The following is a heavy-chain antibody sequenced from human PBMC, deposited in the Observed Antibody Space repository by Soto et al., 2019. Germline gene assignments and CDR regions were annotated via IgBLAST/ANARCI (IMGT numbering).Heavy chain of an antibody. D-gene: IGHD2-2*01. Sequence: VGSLRLSCAAAGFTFSNFAMVWVRHAPGKGLEWVSEITGSTGSTYYADSVRGRFFISRDNSKNTLHLQMNSLRVEDTAVYYCVKDTSSSPYYMDVWGKGTTVTVSS. J-gene: IGHJ6*03. V-gene: IGHV3-23*01. CDR2: ITGSTGST. CDR1: GFTFSNFA. CDR3: VKDTSSSPYYMDV.